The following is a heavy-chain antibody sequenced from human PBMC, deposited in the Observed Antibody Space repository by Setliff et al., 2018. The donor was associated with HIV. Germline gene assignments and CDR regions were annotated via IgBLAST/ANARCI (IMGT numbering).Heavy chain of an antibody. CDR1: GGSISSYY. J-gene: IGHJ5*02. V-gene: IGHV4-4*07. Sequence: SETLSLTCTVSGGSISSYYWSWIRQPAGKGLEWIGRIYTSGSTNYNPSLKSRVTMSVDTSKNQFSLRLTSVTAADTAVYYCARRIDDSGSFPDKNWFDTWGQGSLVTVSS. CDR3: ARRIDDSGSFPDKNWFDT. D-gene: IGHD3-10*01. CDR2: IYTSGST.